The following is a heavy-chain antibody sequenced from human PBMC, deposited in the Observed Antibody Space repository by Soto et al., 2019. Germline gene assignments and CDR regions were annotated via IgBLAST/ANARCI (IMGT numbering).Heavy chain of an antibody. CDR2: ICPGYSNI. CDR3: ARRHYCRGYPIINAAYYYGIDV. Sequence: GESLKISCKGSGYIFTDQCIVWVRQMAGKGLEWVGIICPGYSNIIYSPSVQGQVTISAHMSISTAYLQWSSLKASDTAIHYFARRHYCRGYPIINAAYYYGIDVLAPGTAVTVS. J-gene: IGHJ6*02. D-gene: IGHD3-3*02. CDR1: GYIFTDQC. V-gene: IGHV5-51*01.